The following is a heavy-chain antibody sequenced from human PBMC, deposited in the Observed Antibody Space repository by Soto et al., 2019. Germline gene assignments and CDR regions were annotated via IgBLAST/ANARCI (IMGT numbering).Heavy chain of an antibody. Sequence: QVQLVQSGAEVKKPGASVKVSCKASGYTFTGYYMHWVRQAPGQGLEWMGWINPNSGGTNYAQKFQDWVTMTRDTSISTAYMELSRLRSDDAAVYYCARTYSTSSVNFDYWGQGTLVTVSS. J-gene: IGHJ4*02. CDR3: ARTYSTSSVNFDY. D-gene: IGHD6-6*01. CDR1: GYTFTGYY. CDR2: INPNSGGT. V-gene: IGHV1-2*04.